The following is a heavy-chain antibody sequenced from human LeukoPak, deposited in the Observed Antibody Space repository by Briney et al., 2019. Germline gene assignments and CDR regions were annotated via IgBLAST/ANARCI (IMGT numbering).Heavy chain of an antibody. CDR3: ALPNKNYYDSSGYSAYFDY. CDR1: EGTFSSYT. V-gene: IGHV1-69*02. CDR2: IIPILGIA. D-gene: IGHD3-22*01. J-gene: IGHJ4*02. Sequence: SVKVSCKASEGTFSSYTISWVRQAPGQGLEWMGRIIPILGIANYAQKFQGRVTITADKSTSTAYMELSSLRSEDTAVYYCALPNKNYYDSSGYSAYFDYWGQGTLVTVSS.